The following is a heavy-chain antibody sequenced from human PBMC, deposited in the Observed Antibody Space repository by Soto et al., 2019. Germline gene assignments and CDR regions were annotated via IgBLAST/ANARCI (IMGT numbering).Heavy chain of an antibody. D-gene: IGHD6-19*01. Sequence: SETLSLTCTVSSGSITSGSDHWGWISQPPGKGLEWIGTINYSGITYYNPSLKSRVTIVVETSKKQFFMNVTSVTAADTAVYYCARRHAPRYTSGNNYFDLWGQGTLVTVSS. CDR3: ARRHAPRYTSGNNYFDL. J-gene: IGHJ4*02. CDR2: INYSGIT. V-gene: IGHV4-39*01. CDR1: SGSITSGSDH.